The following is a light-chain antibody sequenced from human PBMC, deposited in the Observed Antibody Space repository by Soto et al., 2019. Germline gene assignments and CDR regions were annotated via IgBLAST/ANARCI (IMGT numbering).Light chain of an antibody. V-gene: IGKV1-9*01. J-gene: IGKJ4*01. Sequence: IQLTQSPSFLSASVGDRVTITCRASQGISSYLAWYQQKPGKAPKLLIYAASTLQSGVPSRFRGSGSGTEFTLTISSLQPEDFETYYCQQLNSYPQTFGGGTKVDI. CDR2: AAS. CDR3: QQLNSYPQT. CDR1: QGISSY.